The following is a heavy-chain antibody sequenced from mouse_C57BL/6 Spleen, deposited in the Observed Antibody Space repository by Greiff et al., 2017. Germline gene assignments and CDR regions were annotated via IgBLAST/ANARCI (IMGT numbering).Heavy chain of an antibody. D-gene: IGHD2-1*01. Sequence: DVMLVESEGGLVQPGSSMKLSCTASGFTFSDYYMAWVRQVPEKGLEWVANINYDGSSTYYLDSLKSRFIISRDNAKNILYLQMSSLKSEDTATYYCARAHYGNLGFDYWGQGTTLTVSS. CDR2: INYDGSST. V-gene: IGHV5-16*01. CDR3: ARAHYGNLGFDY. J-gene: IGHJ2*01. CDR1: GFTFSDYY.